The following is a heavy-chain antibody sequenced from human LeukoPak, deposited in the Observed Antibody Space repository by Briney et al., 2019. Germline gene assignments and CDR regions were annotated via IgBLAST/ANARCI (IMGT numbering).Heavy chain of an antibody. CDR2: IYTSGST. J-gene: IGHJ4*02. CDR3: AGGIAVAGTYNDY. V-gene: IGHV4-4*07. Sequence: PSETLSLTCTVSGGSISSCYWSWIRQPAGKGLEWIGRIYTSGSTNYNPSLKSRVTMSVDTSKNQFSLKLSSVTAADTAVYYCAGGIAVAGTYNDYWGQGTLVTVSS. CDR1: GGSISSCY. D-gene: IGHD6-19*01.